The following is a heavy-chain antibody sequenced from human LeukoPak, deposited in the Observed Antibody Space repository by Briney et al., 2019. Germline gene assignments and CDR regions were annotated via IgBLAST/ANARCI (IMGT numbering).Heavy chain of an antibody. CDR1: GFTFSNYG. CDR2: IWYDGSNK. J-gene: IGHJ4*02. CDR3: AREAPETTVSSNVLDY. D-gene: IGHD4-11*01. V-gene: IGHV3-33*01. Sequence: GGSLRLSCAASGFTFSNYGMHWVRQAPGKGLEWVAVIWYDGSNKYYADSVKGRITISRDNSKNTLYLQMNSLRAEDTAVYYCAREAPETTVSSNVLDYWGQGTLVTVSS.